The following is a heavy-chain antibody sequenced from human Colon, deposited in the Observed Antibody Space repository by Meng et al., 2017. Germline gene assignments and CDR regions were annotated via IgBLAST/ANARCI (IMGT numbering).Heavy chain of an antibody. Sequence: SETLSLTCTVSGYSISTGYCWGWIRQPPGKGLEGIASIHHSGTTYYNQSVKSRVTISVDTSKNQFSLKVSSVTAADTAVYYCARGPAGATPHYFDYWGQGTLVTVSS. CDR1: GYSISTGYC. CDR2: IHHSGTT. CDR3: ARGPAGATPHYFDY. D-gene: IGHD1-26*01. J-gene: IGHJ4*02. V-gene: IGHV4-38-2*02.